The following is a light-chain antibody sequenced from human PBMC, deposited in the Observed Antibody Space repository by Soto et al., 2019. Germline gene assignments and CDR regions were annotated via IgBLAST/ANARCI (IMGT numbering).Light chain of an antibody. V-gene: IGKV3-11*01. Sequence: EIVTTQSPATLSVSPGDRATLSCTASQSVNSDLAWYQQKPGQAPRLLIYATSNRATGIPARFSGSGSGTDFTLTISSLEPEDFSVYYCQQRYSWPVTFGQGTRLEI. CDR2: ATS. J-gene: IGKJ5*01. CDR1: QSVNSD. CDR3: QQRYSWPVT.